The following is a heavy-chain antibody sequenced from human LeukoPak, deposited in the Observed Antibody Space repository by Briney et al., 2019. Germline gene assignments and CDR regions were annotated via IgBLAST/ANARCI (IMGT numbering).Heavy chain of an antibody. CDR3: ARDWDGHSGSYYDFDY. V-gene: IGHV3-23*01. D-gene: IGHD1-26*01. J-gene: IGHJ4*02. Sequence: PGGSLRLSCAASGFTFSSYAMSWVRQAPGKGLEWVSAISGSGSSTYYADSAKGRFTISRDNSKNSLYLQMNSLRAEDTAVYYCARDWDGHSGSYYDFDYWGQGTLVTVSS. CDR1: GFTFSSYA. CDR2: ISGSGSST.